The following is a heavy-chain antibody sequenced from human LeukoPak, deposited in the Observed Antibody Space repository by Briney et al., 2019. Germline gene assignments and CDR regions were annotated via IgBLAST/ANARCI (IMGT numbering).Heavy chain of an antibody. CDR2: ISSSSSYI. J-gene: IGHJ4*02. Sequence: GGSLRLSCAVSGFTFNTYWMSWVRQAPGKGLEWVSSISSSSSYIYYADSVKGRFTISRDNAKNSLYLQMNSLRAEDTAVYYCARDPGDSSGYYLYYYFDYWGQGTLVTVSS. CDR3: ARDPGDSSGYYLYYYFDY. V-gene: IGHV3-21*01. D-gene: IGHD3-22*01. CDR1: GFTFNTYW.